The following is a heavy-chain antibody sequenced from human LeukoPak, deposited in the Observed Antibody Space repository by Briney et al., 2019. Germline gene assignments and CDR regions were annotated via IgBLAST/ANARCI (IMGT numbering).Heavy chain of an antibody. CDR3: ARDMAEDYGSGSYLFDY. CDR1: GFTFSSYA. Sequence: GGSLRLSCAASGFTFSSYAMHWVRQAPGKGLEWVAVISYDGSNRYYADSVKGRFTISRDNSKNTLYLQMNSLRAEDTAVYYCARDMAEDYGSGSYLFDYWGRGTLVTVSS. D-gene: IGHD3-10*01. CDR2: ISYDGSNR. J-gene: IGHJ4*02. V-gene: IGHV3-30-3*01.